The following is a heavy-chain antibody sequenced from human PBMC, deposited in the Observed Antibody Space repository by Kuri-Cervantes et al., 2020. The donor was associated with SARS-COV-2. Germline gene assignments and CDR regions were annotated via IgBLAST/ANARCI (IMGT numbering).Heavy chain of an antibody. CDR1: GYTFTGYY. V-gene: IGHV1-69*04. CDR2: IIPILGIA. CDR3: AADMAYCGGDCYSNYYYYYGMDV. Sequence: SVKVSCKASGYTFTGYYMHWVRQAPGQGLEWMGRIIPILGIANYAQKFQGRVTITADKSTSTAYMELSSLRSEDTAVCYCAADMAYCGGDCYSNYYYYYGMDVWGQGTTVTVSS. J-gene: IGHJ6*02. D-gene: IGHD2-21*02.